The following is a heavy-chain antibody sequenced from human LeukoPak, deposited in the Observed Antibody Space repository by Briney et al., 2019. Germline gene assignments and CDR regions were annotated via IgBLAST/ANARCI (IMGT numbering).Heavy chain of an antibody. CDR2: INHSGST. Sequence: SETLSLTCAVYGGSFSGFYWRWIRQPPGKGLEWIGEINHSGSTNYNPSLKSRVTVSVDTSKNQFSLELSSVTAADTAVYYCARSKVRGVSITSLFDYWGQGTLVTVSS. CDR3: ARSKVRGVSITSLFDY. J-gene: IGHJ4*02. D-gene: IGHD3-10*01. CDR1: GGSFSGFY. V-gene: IGHV4-34*01.